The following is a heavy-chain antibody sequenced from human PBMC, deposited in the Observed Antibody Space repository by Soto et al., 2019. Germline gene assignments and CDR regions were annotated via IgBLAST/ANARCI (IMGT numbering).Heavy chain of an antibody. Sequence: ASVKVSCKASGYTFTGYYMHWVRQAPGQGLEWMGWINPNSGGTNYAQKFQGRVTMTRDTSISTAYMELSRLRSDDTAVYYCARDRDSSSSSFFSPAYWGQGTLVTVSS. J-gene: IGHJ4*02. V-gene: IGHV1-2*02. CDR2: INPNSGGT. CDR3: ARDRDSSSSSFFSPAY. CDR1: GYTFTGYY. D-gene: IGHD6-6*01.